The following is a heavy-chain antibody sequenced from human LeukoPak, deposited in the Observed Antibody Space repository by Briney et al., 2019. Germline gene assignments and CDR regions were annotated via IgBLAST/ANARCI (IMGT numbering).Heavy chain of an antibody. V-gene: IGHV4-59*01. J-gene: IGHJ4*02. Sequence: PSETLSLTCTVSGGSISSYYWSWIRQRPGKGLEWIGYIYYSGSTNYNPSLKTPVPISVDTYKNHFSLKLSSVTAADTAVYYCARGYYDYVWGSYRPMPFDYWGQGTLVTVSS. CDR3: ARGYYDYVWGSYRPMPFDY. CDR2: IYYSGST. CDR1: GGSISSYY. D-gene: IGHD3-16*02.